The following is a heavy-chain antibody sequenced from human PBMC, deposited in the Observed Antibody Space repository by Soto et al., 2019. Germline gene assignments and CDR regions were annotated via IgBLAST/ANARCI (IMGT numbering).Heavy chain of an antibody. CDR1: GFTFDDYA. J-gene: IGHJ4*02. V-gene: IGHV3-9*01. CDR2: ISWNSGSI. Sequence: GGSLRLSCAASGFTFDDYAMHWVRQAPGKGLEWVSGISWNSGSIGYADSVKGRFTISRDNAKNSLYLQMNSLRAEDTALYYCAKDPHYYDSSGYLDYWGQGTLVTVSS. CDR3: AKDPHYYDSSGYLDY. D-gene: IGHD3-22*01.